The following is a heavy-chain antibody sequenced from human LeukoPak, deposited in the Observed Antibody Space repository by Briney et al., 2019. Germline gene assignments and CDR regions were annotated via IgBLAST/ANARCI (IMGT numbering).Heavy chain of an antibody. CDR2: ISSSSSYI. V-gene: IGHV3-11*05. CDR3: ARDRLVTVAGYYYYHGTDV. CDR1: GFTFSDYY. D-gene: IGHD6-19*01. J-gene: IGHJ6*02. Sequence: GGSLRLSCAASGFTFSDYYMSWIRQAPGKGLEWVSYISSSSSYIYYADSVKGRFTISRDNSKNTLYLQMNSLRADDTAVYYCARDRLVTVAGYYYYHGTDVWGQGTTVTVSS.